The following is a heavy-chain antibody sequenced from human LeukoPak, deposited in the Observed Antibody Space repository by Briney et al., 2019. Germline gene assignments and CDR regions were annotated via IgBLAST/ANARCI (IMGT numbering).Heavy chain of an antibody. D-gene: IGHD3-9*01. V-gene: IGHV3-74*01. Sequence: GGSLRLSCAASGFTFSRFWMHWVRQAPGKGLEWVSRINSEGTSTSYADSVKGRFDISRDNAKGTLYLHMNSLRAEDTAMYFCARSYYDFLTGYHNYLDYWGQGILVTVSS. CDR3: ARSYYDFLTGYHNYLDY. J-gene: IGHJ4*02. CDR1: GFTFSRFW. CDR2: INSEGTST.